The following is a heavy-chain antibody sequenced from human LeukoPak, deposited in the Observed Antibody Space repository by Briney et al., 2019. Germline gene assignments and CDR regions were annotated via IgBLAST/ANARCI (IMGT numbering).Heavy chain of an antibody. D-gene: IGHD2-2*01. V-gene: IGHV1-2*02. CDR1: GYTFTGYY. Sequence: ASVKVSCKASGYTFTGYYMHWVRQAPGQGLEWMGWINPNSGGTNYAQKFQGRVTMTRDTSISTAYMELSRLRSDDTAVYYCARGDCSSTSCYGFDPWGQGTLVTVSS. J-gene: IGHJ5*02. CDR2: INPNSGGT. CDR3: ARGDCSSTSCYGFDP.